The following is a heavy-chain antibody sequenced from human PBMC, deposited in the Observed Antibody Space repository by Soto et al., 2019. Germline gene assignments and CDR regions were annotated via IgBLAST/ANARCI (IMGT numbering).Heavy chain of an antibody. V-gene: IGHV1-46*01. D-gene: IGHD2-15*01. CDR1: GYTFTNYY. CDR3: ARDYCSGGSCYSGSFDP. J-gene: IGHJ5*02. Sequence: QVQLVQSGAEVKKPGASVKVSCKASGYTFTNYYMHWVRQAPGQGPEWMGRINPSGDSTSNAQKFQGRITMTRDTSTSTVYMQLSSLRSEDTAVYYCARDYCSGGSCYSGSFDPWGQGTLVTVSS. CDR2: INPSGDST.